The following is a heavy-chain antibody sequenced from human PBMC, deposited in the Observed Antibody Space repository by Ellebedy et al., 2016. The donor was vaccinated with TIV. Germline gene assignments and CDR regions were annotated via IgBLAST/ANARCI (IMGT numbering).Heavy chain of an antibody. Sequence: GGSLRLSCAASGFSFRSYWMSWVRQAPGKGLEWVANINQDGRERYYVDSVKGRFTISRDNAKNSLYLQMNSLRAEDTAVYYCATDGSYGDYRSPTHAFVMWGQGTMVAVSS. CDR1: GFSFRSYW. D-gene: IGHD4-17*01. CDR2: INQDGRER. J-gene: IGHJ3*02. CDR3: ATDGSYGDYRSPTHAFVM. V-gene: IGHV3-7*01.